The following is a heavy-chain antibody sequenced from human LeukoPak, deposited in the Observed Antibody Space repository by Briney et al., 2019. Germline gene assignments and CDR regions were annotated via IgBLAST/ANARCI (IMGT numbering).Heavy chain of an antibody. J-gene: IGHJ5*02. D-gene: IGHD4-17*01. V-gene: IGHV4-59*01. CDR2: IYYSGST. CDR3: ARGLTTVTTFNWFDP. CDR1: GVSISSYY. Sequence: SETLSLTCTVSGVSISSYYWSWIRQPPGKGLEWIGYIYYSGSTNYNPSLKSRVTISVDTSKNQFSLKLSSVTAADTAVYSCARGLTTVTTFNWFDPWGQGTLVAVSS.